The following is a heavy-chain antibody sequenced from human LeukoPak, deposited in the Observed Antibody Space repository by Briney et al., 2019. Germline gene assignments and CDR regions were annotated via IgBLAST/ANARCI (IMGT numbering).Heavy chain of an antibody. Sequence: GGSLRLSFAAPGFTFITNTMNWVRQAPGKGLKWASSISSSSIDIFYADSVKGRFTISRDNAKNSLYLQMNSLRAEDTAVYYCAREGGFYASGTYHTDYGMDVWGQGTTVTVSS. D-gene: IGHD3-10*01. J-gene: IGHJ6*02. CDR3: AREGGFYASGTYHTDYGMDV. V-gene: IGHV3-21*01. CDR2: ISSSSIDI. CDR1: GFTFITNT.